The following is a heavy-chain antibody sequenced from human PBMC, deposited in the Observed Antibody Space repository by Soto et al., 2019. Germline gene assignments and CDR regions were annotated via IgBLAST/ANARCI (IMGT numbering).Heavy chain of an antibody. Sequence: SETLSLTCTVSGGSISSGGYYWSWIRQHPGKGLEWIGYIYYSGSTYYNPSLKSRVTISVDTSKNQFSLKLSSVTAADTAVYYCAREGTGTTFYIDVWGKGTTVTVSS. V-gene: IGHV4-31*03. CDR1: GGSISSGGYY. CDR3: AREGTGTTFYIDV. J-gene: IGHJ6*03. CDR2: IYYSGST. D-gene: IGHD1-7*01.